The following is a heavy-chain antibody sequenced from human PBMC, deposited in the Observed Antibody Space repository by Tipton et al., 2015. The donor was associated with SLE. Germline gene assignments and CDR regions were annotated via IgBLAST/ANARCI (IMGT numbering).Heavy chain of an antibody. V-gene: IGHV4-59*11. Sequence: TLSLTCSVSGGSISSHYWSWIRQPPGKGLEWIGYVYNSGSSNYNPSLKSRVIISLDTSKKQFSLKLSSVTAADTAVYYCVRINSGASRLFDYWGQGMLVAVSS. D-gene: IGHD1-26*01. CDR3: VRINSGASRLFDY. CDR1: GGSISSHY. CDR2: VYNSGSS. J-gene: IGHJ4*02.